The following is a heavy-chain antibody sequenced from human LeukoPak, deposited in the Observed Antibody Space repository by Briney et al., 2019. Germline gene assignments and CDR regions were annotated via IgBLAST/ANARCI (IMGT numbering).Heavy chain of an antibody. V-gene: IGHV3-30*03. D-gene: IGHD4-17*01. CDR1: GFTFSSYG. CDR2: ISYDGSNK. J-gene: IGHJ2*01. CDR3: ARDWRTTVTTVWYFDL. Sequence: GGSLRLSCAASGFTFSSYGMHWVRQAPGKGLEWVAVISYDGSNKYYADSVKGRFTISRDNSKNTLYLQMNSLRAEDTAVYYCARDWRTTVTTVWYFDLWGRGTLVTVSS.